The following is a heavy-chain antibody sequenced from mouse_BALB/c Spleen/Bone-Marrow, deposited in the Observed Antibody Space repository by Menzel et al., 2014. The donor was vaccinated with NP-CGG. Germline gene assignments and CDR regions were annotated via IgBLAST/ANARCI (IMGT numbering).Heavy chain of an antibody. CDR2: IWSGGST. CDR3: ARNPIRRDAMDY. V-gene: IGHV2-2*02. CDR1: NFSLTNYG. D-gene: IGHD2-12*01. Sequence: VQRVESGPGLVQPSQSLSITCTVSNFSLTNYGVHWVRQSPGKGLEWLGVIWSGGSTDYNAAFISRLSIRKDNSKSQVFFKMNSLQANDTAIYYCARNPIRRDAMDYWGQGTSVTVSS. J-gene: IGHJ4*01.